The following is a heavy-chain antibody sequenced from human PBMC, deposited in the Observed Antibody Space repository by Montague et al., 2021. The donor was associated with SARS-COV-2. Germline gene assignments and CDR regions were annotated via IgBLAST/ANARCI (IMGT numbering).Heavy chain of an antibody. CDR1: GDSISNYY. D-gene: IGHD3-9*01. Sequence: SETLSLTCTVSGDSISNYYWSSIRRPPGKGLEWLGYIYYSGSTNYNPSLKSRVTISVDTSKNQFSLRLSSVTAADTAVYYCARLPYILPGYAYFDFWGQGSLVIVSS. V-gene: IGHV4-59*08. J-gene: IGHJ4*02. CDR3: ARLPYILPGYAYFDF. CDR2: IYYSGST.